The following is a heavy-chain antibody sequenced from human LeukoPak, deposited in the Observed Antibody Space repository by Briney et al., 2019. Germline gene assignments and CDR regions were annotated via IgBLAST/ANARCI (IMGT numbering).Heavy chain of an antibody. Sequence: GGSLRLSCVASGYTFSSFSINWVRQAPGKGLEWVSSISVRSNYIYYADSVRGRFSISRDDARDSLFLQMNSLRAEDTAVYYCVRLRRNSDTSGYYYYYDFWGQGTLVTFSS. CDR1: GYTFSSFS. CDR3: VRLRRNSDTSGYYYYYDF. J-gene: IGHJ4*02. D-gene: IGHD3-22*01. V-gene: IGHV3-21*01. CDR2: ISVRSNYI.